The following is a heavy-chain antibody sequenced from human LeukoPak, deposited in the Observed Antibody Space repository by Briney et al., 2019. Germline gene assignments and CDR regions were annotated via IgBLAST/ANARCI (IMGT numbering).Heavy chain of an antibody. D-gene: IGHD3-16*02. V-gene: IGHV3-30*18. CDR1: GFTFSSYG. CDR3: AKGPAPRLGEFSYHALVDY. Sequence: GGSLRLSCVASGFTFSSYGMHWVRQAPGKGLEWVAFISYDGSNENIADSVKGRFIISRDNSKNTLYLQMNGLRAEDTAVYYCAKGPAPRLGEFSYHALVDYWGQGTLVTVSS. J-gene: IGHJ4*02. CDR2: ISYDGSNE.